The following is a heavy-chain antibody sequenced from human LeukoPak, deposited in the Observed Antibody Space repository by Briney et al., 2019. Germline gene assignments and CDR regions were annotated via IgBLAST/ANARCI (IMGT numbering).Heavy chain of an antibody. J-gene: IGHJ6*02. CDR1: GFTFSSFS. CDR3: AKDLVTGPYYYYYDMDV. Sequence: GGSLRLSCAASGFTFSSFSMNWVRQAPGKGLEWVSSITSSSTYIYYADSVKGRFTISRDNSKNSLYLQMNGLRAEDTALYYCAKDLVTGPYYYYYDMDVWGQGTTVTVSS. CDR2: ITSSSTYI. D-gene: IGHD1-26*01. V-gene: IGHV3-21*04.